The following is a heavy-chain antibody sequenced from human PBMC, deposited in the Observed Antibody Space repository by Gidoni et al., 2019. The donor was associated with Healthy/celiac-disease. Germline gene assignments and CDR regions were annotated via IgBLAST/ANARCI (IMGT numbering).Heavy chain of an antibody. V-gene: IGHV3-23*01. J-gene: IGHJ6*02. CDR2: ISGSGGST. CDR3: AKDRDSYGYSYYYYGMDV. CDR1: GFTFSIYA. Sequence: EVQLLESGGGLVQPGGSLRLSCAASGFTFSIYAMSWVRQAPGKGLEWVSAISGSGGSTYYADCVKGRFTISRDNSKNTLYLQRNSLRAEDTAVYYCAKDRDSYGYSYYYYGMDVWGQGTTVTVSS. D-gene: IGHD5-18*01.